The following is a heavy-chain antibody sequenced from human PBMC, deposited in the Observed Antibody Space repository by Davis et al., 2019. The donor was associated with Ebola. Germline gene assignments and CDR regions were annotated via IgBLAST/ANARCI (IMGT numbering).Heavy chain of an antibody. V-gene: IGHV3-48*02. Sequence: PGGSLRLSCAASGFTFSSYSMNWVRQAPGKGLEWVSYISSSSSTIYYADSVKGRFTISRDNAKNSLYLQMNSLRDEDTAVYYCAREVCSGGSCYTLSAFDIWGQGTMVTVSS. CDR2: ISSSSSTI. D-gene: IGHD2-15*01. J-gene: IGHJ3*02. CDR1: GFTFSSYS. CDR3: AREVCSGGSCYTLSAFDI.